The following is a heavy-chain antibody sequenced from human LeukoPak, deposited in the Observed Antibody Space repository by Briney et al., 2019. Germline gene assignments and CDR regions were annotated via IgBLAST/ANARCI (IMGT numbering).Heavy chain of an antibody. CDR3: ARVNSREAAFAPPYYFDY. CDR2: MDPNSGNT. Sequence: GASVKVSCKASGYTFTSYDINWVRQAPGQGLEWMGWMDPNSGNTGYAQKFQGRVTMTRDTSISTAYMELSSLRSEDTAVYYCARVNSREAAFAPPYYFDYWGQGTLVTVSS. D-gene: IGHD4-23*01. V-gene: IGHV1-8*01. CDR1: GYTFTSYD. J-gene: IGHJ4*02.